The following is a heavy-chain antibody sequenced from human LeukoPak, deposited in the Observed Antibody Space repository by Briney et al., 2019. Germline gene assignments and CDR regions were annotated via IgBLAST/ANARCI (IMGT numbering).Heavy chain of an antibody. J-gene: IGHJ4*02. CDR1: GGTFSSYA. Sequence: SVKVSCKASGGTFSSYAISWVRQAPGQGLEWMGGIIPIFGTANYAQKFQGRVTITADESTSIAYMELSSLRSEDTAVYYCARYAWLRTRAIGYWGQGTLVTVSS. CDR3: ARYAWLRTRAIGY. V-gene: IGHV1-69*13. D-gene: IGHD5-12*01. CDR2: IIPIFGTA.